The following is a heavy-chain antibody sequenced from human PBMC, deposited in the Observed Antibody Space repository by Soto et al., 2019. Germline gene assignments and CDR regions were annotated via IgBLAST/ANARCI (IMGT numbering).Heavy chain of an antibody. Sequence: GGSLRLSCAASGLTFSSYAMSWVRQAPGKGLEWVSAISGSGGNTFYADSVKGRFTISRDNSKNSLYLQMNSLRAEDTAVYYCARDLGSSWYPEYFQHWGQGTLVTVSS. CDR2: ISGSGGNT. CDR1: GLTFSSYA. V-gene: IGHV3-23*01. J-gene: IGHJ1*01. D-gene: IGHD6-13*01. CDR3: ARDLGSSWYPEYFQH.